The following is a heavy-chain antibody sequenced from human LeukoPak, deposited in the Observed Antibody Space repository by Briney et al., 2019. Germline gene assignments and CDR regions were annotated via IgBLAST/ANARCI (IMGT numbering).Heavy chain of an antibody. CDR3: ASNWWELAN. Sequence: PGGSLRLSCAASGFTFSSYSMNWVRQAPGKGLEWVSYISSSSSTIYYADSVKGRFTISRDNAMNSLYLQMNSLRAEDTAVYYCASNWWELANWGQGTLVTVSS. CDR2: ISSSSSTI. V-gene: IGHV3-48*04. CDR1: GFTFSSYS. D-gene: IGHD1-26*01. J-gene: IGHJ4*02.